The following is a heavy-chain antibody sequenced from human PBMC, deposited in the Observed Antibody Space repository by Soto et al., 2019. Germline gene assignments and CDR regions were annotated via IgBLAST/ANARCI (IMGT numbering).Heavy chain of an antibody. V-gene: IGHV1-18*01. CDR2: ISAYNGNT. CDR3: AGDLWCSGGSCYSHAFDI. Sequence: QVQLVQSGAEVKKPGASVKVSCKASGYTFTSYGISWVRQAPGQGLEWMGWISAYNGNTNYAQKLQGRVTMTTDTSTSTADMELRSLRSDDTAVYYCAGDLWCSGGSCYSHAFDIWGQGTMVTVSS. CDR1: GYTFTSYG. J-gene: IGHJ3*02. D-gene: IGHD2-15*01.